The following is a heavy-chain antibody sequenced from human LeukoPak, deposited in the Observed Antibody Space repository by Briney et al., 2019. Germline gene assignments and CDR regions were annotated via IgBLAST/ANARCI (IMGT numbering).Heavy chain of an antibody. J-gene: IGHJ4*02. V-gene: IGHV4-59*08. CDR3: ARHRDVPGIAAEAVDY. CDR2: IYYSGST. Sequence: PSETLSLTCTVSGGSISSYYWSWIRQPPGKGLEWIGYIYYSGSTNYNPSLKSRVTISVDTSKNQFSLKLSSVTAADTAVYYCARHRDVPGIAAEAVDYWGQGTLVTVSS. D-gene: IGHD6-13*01. CDR1: GGSISSYY.